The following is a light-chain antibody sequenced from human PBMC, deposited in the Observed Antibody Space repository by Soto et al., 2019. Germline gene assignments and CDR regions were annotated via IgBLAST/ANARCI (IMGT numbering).Light chain of an antibody. Sequence: IVMTQSTITLPVTPGEPASISCRSSQSLLYNNTYNYLDWYVQKPGQSPQLLIYFGSNRAPGVPDRFSGSGSGTDFTLKINRVEAEDVGTYYCMQALQSLTFGQGTRLEIK. V-gene: IGKV2-28*01. CDR1: QSLLYNNTYNY. CDR2: FGS. CDR3: MQALQSLT. J-gene: IGKJ5*01.